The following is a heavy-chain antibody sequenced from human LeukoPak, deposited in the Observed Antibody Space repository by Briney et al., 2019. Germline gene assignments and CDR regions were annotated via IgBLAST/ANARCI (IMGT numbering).Heavy chain of an antibody. D-gene: IGHD5-18*01. Sequence: PSETLSLTCTVSGGSISSYYRSWIRQPPGKGLEWIGYIHYSGSTNYNPSLKSRVTISVDTSKNQFSLKLSSVTAADTAVYYCARAAVDTAMDWKFDYWGQGTLVTVSS. CDR1: GGSISSYY. J-gene: IGHJ4*02. CDR3: ARAAVDTAMDWKFDY. CDR2: IHYSGST. V-gene: IGHV4-59*01.